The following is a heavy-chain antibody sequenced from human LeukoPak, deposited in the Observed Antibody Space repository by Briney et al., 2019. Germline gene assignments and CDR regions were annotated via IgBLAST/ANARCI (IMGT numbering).Heavy chain of an antibody. Sequence: PGRSLRLPCAASGFTFSSYGMHWVRQAPGKGLEWVAVISYDGSNKYYADSVKGRFTISRDNSKNTLYLQMNSLRAEDTAVYYCAKGVAAAGPADYWGQGTLVTVSS. CDR3: AKGVAAAGPADY. CDR1: GFTFSSYG. V-gene: IGHV3-30*18. D-gene: IGHD6-13*01. CDR2: ISYDGSNK. J-gene: IGHJ4*02.